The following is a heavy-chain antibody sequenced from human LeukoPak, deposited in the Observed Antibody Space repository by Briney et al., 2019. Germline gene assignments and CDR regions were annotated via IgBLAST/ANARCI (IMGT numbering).Heavy chain of an antibody. CDR1: GFTFSTYW. Sequence: GGSLRLSCAASGFTFSTYWMNWVRQAPGKGLEWVADIKPDGSHVSYVDSVKGRFSISRDNAQNSLCLRVSSLRAEDTAIYYCAREGRLLGAFDVWGQGTMVTVSS. J-gene: IGHJ3*01. CDR3: AREGRLLGAFDV. CDR2: IKPDGSHV. V-gene: IGHV3-7*01.